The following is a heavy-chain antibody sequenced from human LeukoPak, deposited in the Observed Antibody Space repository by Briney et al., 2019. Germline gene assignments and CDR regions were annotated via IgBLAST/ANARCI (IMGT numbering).Heavy chain of an antibody. CDR2: IYYSGST. CDR3: ARALPQYYYDSSGYLDY. Sequence: SETLSLTCTVSGGSISSYYWSWIRQPPGKGLEWIGYIYYSGSTNYNPSLKSRVTISVDTSKNQFSLKLSSVTAADTAVYYCARALPQYYYDSSGYLDYWGQGTLVTVSS. D-gene: IGHD3-22*01. V-gene: IGHV4-59*01. CDR1: GGSISSYY. J-gene: IGHJ4*02.